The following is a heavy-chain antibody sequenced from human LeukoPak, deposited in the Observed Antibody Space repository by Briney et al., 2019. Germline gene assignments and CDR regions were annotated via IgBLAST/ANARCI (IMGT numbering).Heavy chain of an antibody. Sequence: ASETLSLTCTVSGGSISSYYWSWIRQPPGKGLEWIAYIPYSGSTNYNPSLRSRVTISLDTSKNHFSLKLSSVTAADTAVYYCARQSSGYDLGPFAYWGQGTLVTVSS. V-gene: IGHV4-59*08. CDR1: GGSISSYY. D-gene: IGHD5-12*01. J-gene: IGHJ4*02. CDR2: IPYSGST. CDR3: ARQSSGYDLGPFAY.